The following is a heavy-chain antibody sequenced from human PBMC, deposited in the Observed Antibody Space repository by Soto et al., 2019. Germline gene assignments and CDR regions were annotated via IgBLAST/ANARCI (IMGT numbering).Heavy chain of an antibody. V-gene: IGHV1-58*01. Sequence: ASVKVSCKASGFTFTSSAVQWVRQARGQRLEWIGWIVVGSGNTNYAQKFQERVTITRDMSTSTAYMELSSLRSEDTAVYYCAADSTLVGATIFDYWGQGTLVTVS. CDR1: GFTFTSSA. D-gene: IGHD1-26*01. CDR3: AADSTLVGATIFDY. CDR2: IVVGSGNT. J-gene: IGHJ4*02.